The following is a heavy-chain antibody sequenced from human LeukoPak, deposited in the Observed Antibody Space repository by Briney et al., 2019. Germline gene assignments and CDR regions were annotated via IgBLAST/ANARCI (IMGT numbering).Heavy chain of an antibody. V-gene: IGHV2-5*01. D-gene: IGHD1-1*01. J-gene: IGHJ5*02. CDR3: AHRRRTGLENWFDP. CDR2: IYWNNDK. Sequence: GPTLVNPTQTLTLTCTFSGFSLSTSGVAVGWIRQSPGKALGWLALIYWNNDKRYSPSLKSRLTITKDTSKNQVVLTMTSMDPVDTATYYCAHRRRTGLENWFDPWGQGTLFTASS. CDR1: GFSLSTSGVA.